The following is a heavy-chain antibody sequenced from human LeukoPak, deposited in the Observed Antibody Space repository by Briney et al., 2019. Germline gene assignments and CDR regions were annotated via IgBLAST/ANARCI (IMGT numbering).Heavy chain of an antibody. CDR1: GGSISSYY. CDR2: IYYSRST. CDR3: ARGFGSGNYYYGWFDP. Sequence: SETLSLTCTVTGGSISSYYWSWIRQPPGKGLEWIGYIYYSRSTNYNPSLKSRVTISVDTSKNQFSLKLSSVTAADTAVYYCARGFGSGNYYYGWFDPWGQGALVTVSS. V-gene: IGHV4-59*01. J-gene: IGHJ5*02. D-gene: IGHD3-10*01.